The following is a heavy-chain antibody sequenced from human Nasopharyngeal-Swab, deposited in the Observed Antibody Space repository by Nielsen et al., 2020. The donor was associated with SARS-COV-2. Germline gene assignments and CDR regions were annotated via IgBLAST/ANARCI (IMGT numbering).Heavy chain of an antibody. CDR2: SYYSGST. J-gene: IGHJ4*02. Sequence: SETLSLTCTVSGGSISSSSYYWGWIRQPPGKGLEWIGSSYYSGSTYYNPSLKSRVTISVDTSKNQFSLKLSSVTAADTAVYYCARLLTIFGVVSAAIDYWGQGTLVTVSS. CDR3: ARLLTIFGVVSAAIDY. CDR1: GGSISSSSYY. V-gene: IGHV4-39*01. D-gene: IGHD3-3*01.